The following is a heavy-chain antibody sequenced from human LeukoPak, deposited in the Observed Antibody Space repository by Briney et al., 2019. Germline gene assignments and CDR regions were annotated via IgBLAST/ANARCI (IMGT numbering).Heavy chain of an antibody. V-gene: IGHV3-30-3*01. CDR3: ARDPYGSGSYFPSILYYYYYGMDV. D-gene: IGHD3-10*01. J-gene: IGHJ6*02. CDR2: ISYDGSNK. CDR1: GFTFSSYA. Sequence: PGGSLRLSCAASGFTFSSYAMHWVRQAPGKGLEWVAVISYDGSNKYYADSVKGRFTISRDNSKNTLYPQMNSLRAEDTAVYYCARDPYGSGSYFPSILYYYYYGMDVWGQGTTVTVSS.